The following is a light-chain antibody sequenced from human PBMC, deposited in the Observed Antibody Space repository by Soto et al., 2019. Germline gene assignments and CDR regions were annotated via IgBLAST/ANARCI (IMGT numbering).Light chain of an antibody. CDR3: QGWDSTSDHYV. V-gene: IGLV3-21*02. J-gene: IGLJ1*01. CDR1: NIGSRS. CDR2: DDR. Sequence: ELTQPPSVSVAPGQTASISCGGNNIGSRSVHWYQQKPGQSPVLVVYDDRDRPSGIPERFAGSNSGNTATLTISRVEAGDEADYYCQGWDSTSDHYVFRTVTRSPX.